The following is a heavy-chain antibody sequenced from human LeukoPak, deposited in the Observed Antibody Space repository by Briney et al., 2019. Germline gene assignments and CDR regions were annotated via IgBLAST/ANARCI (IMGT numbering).Heavy chain of an antibody. CDR2: ITIDGSST. CDR1: GATSRNSW. V-gene: IGHV3-74*03. Sequence: GGSLRLSCVASGATSRNSWVHWVRQAPGKGLVWVSRITIDGSSTTYADSVKGRFTISRDSAKNTLYLQMNSLRAEDTAVYYCTRDRFYAMDAWGQGTTVTVSS. J-gene: IGHJ6*02. CDR3: TRDRFYAMDA.